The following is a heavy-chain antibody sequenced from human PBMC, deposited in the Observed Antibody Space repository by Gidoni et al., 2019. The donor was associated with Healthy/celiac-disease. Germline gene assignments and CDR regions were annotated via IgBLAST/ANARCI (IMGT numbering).Heavy chain of an antibody. Sequence: QVQLVESGGVGVQPGSSLRPSCAAPGFTFSSYGMHWVLQAPGNGLGWVAVIWYDGSNKYYADSVKGRFTISRDNSKNTLYLQMNSLRSEDTAVYYCAREGDYGDYGSEAFYNYWGQGTLVTVSS. CDR1: GFTFSSYG. J-gene: IGHJ4*02. V-gene: IGHV3-33*01. CDR3: AREGDYGDYGSEAFYNY. CDR2: IWYDGSNK. D-gene: IGHD4-17*01.